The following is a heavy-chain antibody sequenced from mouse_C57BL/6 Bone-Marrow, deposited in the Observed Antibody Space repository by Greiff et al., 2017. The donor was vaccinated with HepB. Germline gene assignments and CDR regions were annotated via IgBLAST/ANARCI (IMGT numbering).Heavy chain of an antibody. Sequence: VQLQQSGAELARPGASVKLSCKASGYTFTSYGISWVKQRTGQGLEWLGEIYPRSGNTYYNEKFKGKATLTADKSSSTAYMELRRLTSADSAVYLWARGVTTEEDHDAMDYWGQGTSVTVSS. CDR2: IYPRSGNT. D-gene: IGHD2-2*01. V-gene: IGHV1-81*01. J-gene: IGHJ4*01. CDR1: GYTFTSYG. CDR3: ARGVTTEEDHDAMDY.